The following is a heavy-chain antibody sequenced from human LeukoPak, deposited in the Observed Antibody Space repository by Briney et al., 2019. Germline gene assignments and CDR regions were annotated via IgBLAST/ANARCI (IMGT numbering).Heavy chain of an antibody. Sequence: GGSLRLSCAASGFTFSSSAMSWVRQVPGKGLEWVSGISSSGGSTNYADSVRGRFTISRDNSKNTLYLQMNSLRADDTAVYYCATRVVIPYYFDYWGQGTLVTVSS. CDR3: ATRVVIPYYFDY. CDR1: GFTFSSSA. D-gene: IGHD3-3*01. CDR2: ISSSGGST. J-gene: IGHJ4*02. V-gene: IGHV3-23*01.